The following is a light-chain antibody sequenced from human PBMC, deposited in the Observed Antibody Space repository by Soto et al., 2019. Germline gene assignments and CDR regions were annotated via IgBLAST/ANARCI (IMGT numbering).Light chain of an antibody. Sequence: DIQMTQSPSSLSASVGNRVTITCRASQSIGISLNWYQQKPGKAPNLLISAASSLQSGVPSRFSGGGSGTDFTLSISSLQPEDFATYYCQQRYTAPWSFGQGTKVEIK. CDR1: QSIGIS. CDR3: QQRYTAPWS. V-gene: IGKV1-39*01. J-gene: IGKJ1*01. CDR2: AAS.